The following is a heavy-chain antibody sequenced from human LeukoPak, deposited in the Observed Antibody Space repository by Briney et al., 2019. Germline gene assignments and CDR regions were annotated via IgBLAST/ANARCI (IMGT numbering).Heavy chain of an antibody. CDR1: GFTFSSYD. V-gene: IGHV3-13*01. D-gene: IGHD3-3*01. J-gene: IGHJ6*02. Sequence: GGSLRLSCAASGFTFSSYDMHWVRHATGKGLEWVSAIGTAGDTYYPGSVKGRFTISRENTKNSLYLQMNSLRAEDTAVYYCARGRYYDFWSGYLGYYGMDVWGQGTTVTVSS. CDR3: ARGRYYDFWSGYLGYYGMDV. CDR2: IGTAGDT.